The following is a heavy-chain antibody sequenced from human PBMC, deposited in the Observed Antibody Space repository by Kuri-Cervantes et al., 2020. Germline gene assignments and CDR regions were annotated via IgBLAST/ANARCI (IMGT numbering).Heavy chain of an antibody. V-gene: IGHV1-18*04. J-gene: IGHJ4*02. CDR3: ARESSSSWYSFDY. CDR1: GYTFTGYY. CDR2: ISAYSGNT. D-gene: IGHD6-13*01. Sequence: ASVKVSCKASGYTFTGYYMHWVRQAPGQGLEWMGWISAYSGNTNYAQKLQGRVTMTTDTSTTTAYMELRSLRSDDTAVYYCARESSSSWYSFDYWGQGTLVTVSS.